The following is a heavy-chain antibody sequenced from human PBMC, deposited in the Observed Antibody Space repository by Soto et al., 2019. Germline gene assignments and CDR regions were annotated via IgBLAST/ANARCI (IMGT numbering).Heavy chain of an antibody. V-gene: IGHV2-26*01. J-gene: IGHJ4*02. CDR1: GFSLSNARMG. CDR2: IFSNDEK. CDR3: ARIPDQYYFDY. Sequence: QVTLKESGPVLVKPTETLTLTCTVSGFSLSNARMGVSWIRQPPGKALEWLAHIFSNDEKSYSTSLKSRLTISKDTSKSQVVLTMTNMDPVDTATYYCARIPDQYYFDYWGQGTLVTVSS.